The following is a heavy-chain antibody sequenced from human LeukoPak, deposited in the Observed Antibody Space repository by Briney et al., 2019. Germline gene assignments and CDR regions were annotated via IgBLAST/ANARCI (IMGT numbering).Heavy chain of an antibody. Sequence: ASVKASCKASGYTFTGYYMHWVRQAPGQGLEWMGWINPNSGGTNYAQKFQGRVTMTRDTSISTAYMELSRLRSDDTAVYYCARVGYCGGDCSNYYYYMDVWGKGTTVTVSS. CDR3: ARVGYCGGDCSNYYYYMDV. CDR2: INPNSGGT. V-gene: IGHV1-2*02. J-gene: IGHJ6*03. D-gene: IGHD2-21*01. CDR1: GYTFTGYY.